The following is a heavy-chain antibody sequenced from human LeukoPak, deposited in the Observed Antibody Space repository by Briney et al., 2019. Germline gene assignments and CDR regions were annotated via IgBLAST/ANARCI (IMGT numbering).Heavy chain of an antibody. CDR1: GYTFTSYY. CDR3: ARDQGTIVVVPAADSYGMDV. Sequence: ASVKVSCKASGYTFTSYYMHWVRQAPGQGLEWMGIINPSGGSTSYAQKFQGRVTMTRDTSTSTVYMELSSLRSGDTAVYYCARDQGTIVVVPAADSYGMDVWGQGTTVTVSS. J-gene: IGHJ6*02. D-gene: IGHD2-2*01. V-gene: IGHV1-46*01. CDR2: INPSGGST.